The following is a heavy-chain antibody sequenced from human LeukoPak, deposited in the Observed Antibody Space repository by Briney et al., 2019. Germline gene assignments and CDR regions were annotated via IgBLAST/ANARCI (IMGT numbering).Heavy chain of an antibody. CDR2: INHSGST. CDR3: ARGANYYGSGSCYTYYSYYYMGV. J-gene: IGHJ6*03. V-gene: IGHV4-34*01. D-gene: IGHD3-10*01. CDR1: GGSFSGYY. Sequence: SETLSLTCAVYGGSFSGYYWSWIRQPPGKGLEWIGEINHSGSTNYNPSLKSRVTISVDTSKNQFSLKLSSVTAADTAVYYCARGANYYGSGSCYTYYSYYYMGVWGKGTTVTVSS.